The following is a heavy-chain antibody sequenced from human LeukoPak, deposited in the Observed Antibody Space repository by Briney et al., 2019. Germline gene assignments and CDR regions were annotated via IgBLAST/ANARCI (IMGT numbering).Heavy chain of an antibody. CDR2: IYYSGST. J-gene: IGHJ4*02. V-gene: IGHV4-31*03. D-gene: IGHD4-17*01. CDR1: GGSISSGGYY. CDR3: ARGGGITVTTPRWFDY. Sequence: SQTLSLTCTVSGGSISSGGYYWSWIRQHPGKGLEWIGYIYYSGSTYDNPSLKSRVTISVDTSKNQFSLKLSSVTAADTAVYYCARGGGITVTTPRWFDYWGQGTLVTVSS.